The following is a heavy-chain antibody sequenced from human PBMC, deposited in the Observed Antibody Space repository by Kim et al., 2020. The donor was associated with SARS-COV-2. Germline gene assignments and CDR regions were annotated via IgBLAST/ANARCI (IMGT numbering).Heavy chain of an antibody. CDR1: GFSLTTDREG. D-gene: IGHD2-21*02. CDR3: AHDSPGLYGFDV. CDR2: IYGNDQK. Sequence: SGPTLVNPTQTLTLTCSFSGFSLTTDREGVTWVRQAPGKALEWLALIYGNDQKRYSPSLRGSLTIAKGTSRNQVVLTLRDVDPADTGTYYCAHDSPGLYGFDVWGQGTTVTVSS. J-gene: IGHJ6*02. V-gene: IGHV2-5*01.